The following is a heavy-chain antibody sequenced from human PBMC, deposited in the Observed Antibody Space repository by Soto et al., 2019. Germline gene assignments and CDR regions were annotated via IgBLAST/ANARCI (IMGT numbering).Heavy chain of an antibody. CDR3: VRGGGGGLFDP. J-gene: IGHJ5*02. CDR1: GFICGYSY. V-gene: IGHV3-11*06. Sequence: GGFLRLSYGGCGFICGYSYMSGSRQAPGKGLEWLSYISPGSRYPAYADSVKGRFTISRDNAKRSLYLQMMSLTAEDTAIYYCVRGGGGGLFDPWGQGTMVTVSS. CDR2: ISPGSRYP. D-gene: IGHD2-15*01.